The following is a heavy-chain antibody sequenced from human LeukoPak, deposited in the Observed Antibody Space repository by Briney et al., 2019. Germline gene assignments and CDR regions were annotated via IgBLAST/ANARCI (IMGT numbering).Heavy chain of an antibody. D-gene: IGHD5-12*01. V-gene: IGHV3-74*01. Sequence: GGSLRLSCAASGLTASSNWMHWVRQAPGKGLVWVSRINSDGSDTRYADSVKGRFTISRDNAKNTMYLQMNSLRADDTAVYYCGRDQEGGFDYWGQGTPVTVSS. CDR3: GRDQEGGFDY. J-gene: IGHJ4*02. CDR1: GLTASSNW. CDR2: INSDGSDT.